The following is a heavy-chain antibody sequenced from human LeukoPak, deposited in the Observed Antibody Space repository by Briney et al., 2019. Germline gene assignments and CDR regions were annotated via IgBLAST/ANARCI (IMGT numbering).Heavy chain of an antibody. J-gene: IGHJ4*02. Sequence: PGGSLRLSCAASGFTFSSYGMHWVRQAPGKGLEWVAVISYDVSTKYYADSVKGRFTISRDNSKNTLYLQMNSLRAEDTAVYYCAKEACGGSCSSDYFDYWGQGTPVTVSS. V-gene: IGHV3-30*18. CDR3: AKEACGGSCSSDYFDY. CDR1: GFTFSSYG. CDR2: ISYDVSTK. D-gene: IGHD2-15*01.